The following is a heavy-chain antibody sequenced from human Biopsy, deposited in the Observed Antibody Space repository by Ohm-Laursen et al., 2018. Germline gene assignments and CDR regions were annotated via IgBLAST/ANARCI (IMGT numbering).Heavy chain of an antibody. J-gene: IGHJ4*02. CDR3: AREGYCSRTSCYPDY. CDR1: GFTFHTYA. CDR2: INRDGSST. Sequence: SLRLSCSASGFTFHTYAMNWVRQAPGKGLVWVSRINRDGSSTTYADSVKGRFTISRDSAKNTLYLQMNSLRAEDTAVYYCAREGYCSRTSCYPDYWGQGTLVTVSS. V-gene: IGHV3-74*01. D-gene: IGHD2-2*01.